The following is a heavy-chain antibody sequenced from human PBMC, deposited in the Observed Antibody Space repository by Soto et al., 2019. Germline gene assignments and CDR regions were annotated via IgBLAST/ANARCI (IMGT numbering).Heavy chain of an antibody. J-gene: IGHJ4*02. CDR1: GDSVDSRYY. CDR2: VSRRWSA. CDR3: AREEVSYGSGTYYRVFVY. V-gene: IGHV4-38-2*02. D-gene: IGHD3-10*01. Sequence: SETLSLTCTVSGDSVDSRYYWAWIRQPPGKGLEWIGTVSRRWSAYYSPSVKSRATISLDTPNNQFSLRLSSVTAADTAMYYCAREEVSYGSGTYYRVFVYWGQGTRVTVSA.